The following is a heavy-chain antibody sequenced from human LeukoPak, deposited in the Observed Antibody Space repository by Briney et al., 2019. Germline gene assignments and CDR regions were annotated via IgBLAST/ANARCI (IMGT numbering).Heavy chain of an antibody. CDR1: GFTFSSYA. D-gene: IGHD3-22*01. V-gene: IGHV4-34*01. Sequence: NPGGSLRLSCAASGFTFSSYAMSWVRQAPGKGLEWIGEINHSGSTNYNPSLKSRVTISVDTSKNQFSLKLSSVTAADTAVYYCARKKFRYYDSSGYYYGRNPQDRLGAFDIWGQGTMVTVSS. J-gene: IGHJ3*02. CDR2: INHSGST. CDR3: ARKKFRYYDSSGYYYGRNPQDRLGAFDI.